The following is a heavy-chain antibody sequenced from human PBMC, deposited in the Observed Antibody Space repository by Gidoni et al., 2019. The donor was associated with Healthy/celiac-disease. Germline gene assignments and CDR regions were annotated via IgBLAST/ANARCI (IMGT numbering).Heavy chain of an antibody. Sequence: GAEVKKPGSSVKVSCKASGGPFSSYAISWVRQAPGQGLEWMGGIIPIFGTANYAQKFQGRVTISADESTSTGYMELSSLRSEDTAVYSCAKMEWGYGSSTSCYQPTSDYYYYYMDVWGKGTTVTVSS. CDR1: GGPFSSYA. J-gene: IGHJ6*03. D-gene: IGHD2-2*01. V-gene: IGHV1-69*01. CDR3: AKMEWGYGSSTSCYQPTSDYYYYYMDV. CDR2: IIPIFGTA.